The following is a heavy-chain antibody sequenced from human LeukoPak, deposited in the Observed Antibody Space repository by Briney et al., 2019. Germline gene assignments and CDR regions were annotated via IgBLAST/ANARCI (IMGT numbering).Heavy chain of an antibody. J-gene: IGHJ6*03. CDR2: IYYSGST. V-gene: IGHV4-39*01. Sequence: PSETLSLTCTVSGGSISSSSYYWGWIRQPPGKGLEWIGSIYYSGSTYYNPSLKSRVTISVDTSKNQFSLKLSSVTAADTAVYYCARPMAAAGTLYYYYYMDVWGKGTTVTISS. CDR3: ARPMAAAGTLYYYYYMDV. CDR1: GGSISSSSYY. D-gene: IGHD6-13*01.